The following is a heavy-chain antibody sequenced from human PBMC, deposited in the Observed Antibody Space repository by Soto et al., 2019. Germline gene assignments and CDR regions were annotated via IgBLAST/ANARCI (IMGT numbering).Heavy chain of an antibody. V-gene: IGHV4-59*01. D-gene: IGHD3-3*01. Sequence: SETLSLTCTVSGGSISSYYWSWIRQPPGKGLEWIGYIYYSGSTNYNPSLKSRVTISVDTSKNQFSLKLSSVTAADTAVYYCARGSRFVLRFLEWLLWGQGTLVTVS. CDR3: ARGSRFVLRFLEWLL. CDR1: GGSISSYY. J-gene: IGHJ4*02. CDR2: IYYSGST.